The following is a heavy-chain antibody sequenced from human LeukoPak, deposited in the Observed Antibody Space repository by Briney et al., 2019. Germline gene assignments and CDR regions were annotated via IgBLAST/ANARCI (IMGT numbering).Heavy chain of an antibody. Sequence: GSSVKVSCKASGGTFSSYAISWVRQAPGQGLEWMGGIIPIFGTANYAQKFQGRVTITTDESTSTAYMELSSLRSEDTAVYYCARVSPSYYYYYYGMDVWGQGTTVTVSS. V-gene: IGHV1-69*05. J-gene: IGHJ6*02. CDR2: IIPIFGTA. CDR3: ARVSPSYYYYYYGMDV. CDR1: GGTFSSYA.